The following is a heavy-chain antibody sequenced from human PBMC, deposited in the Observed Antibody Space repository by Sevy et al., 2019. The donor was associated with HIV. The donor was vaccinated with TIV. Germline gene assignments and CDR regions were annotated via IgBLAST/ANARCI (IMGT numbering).Heavy chain of an antibody. Sequence: ASVKVSCKSSGRTFRSNAISWVRQAPGQGLEWMGGIIPMFGTANYAQKFQGRVTITAYESASTAYMELSSLRSDDTAIYYCARSISWYASFDYWGQGTLVTVSS. V-gene: IGHV1-69*13. CDR1: GRTFRSNA. CDR2: IIPMFGTA. CDR3: ARSISWYASFDY. D-gene: IGHD6-13*01. J-gene: IGHJ4*02.